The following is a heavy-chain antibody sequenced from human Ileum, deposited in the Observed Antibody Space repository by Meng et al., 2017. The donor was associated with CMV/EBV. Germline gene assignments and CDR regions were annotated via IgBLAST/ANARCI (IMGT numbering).Heavy chain of an antibody. D-gene: IGHD3-10*01. CDR3: ARAAARGVPVDL. Sequence: PLRGSAPTLLQPAETLPFTCPVTGGSLTSYYWTWIRQPAGKGLDWIGRIHPTGTTDDNPSLRSRVSMSLDKSKNQFSLKLTSVTAADTAVYYCARAAARGVPVDLWGQGTLVTVSS. CDR1: GGSLTSYY. J-gene: IGHJ5*02. V-gene: IGHV4-4*07. CDR2: IHPTGTT.